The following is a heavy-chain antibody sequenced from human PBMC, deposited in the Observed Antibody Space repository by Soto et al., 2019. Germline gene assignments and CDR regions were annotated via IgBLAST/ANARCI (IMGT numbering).Heavy chain of an antibody. Sequence: GSLRFSFGASGFIFRSYAMGWVRQAPGKGLNWVSSISACGDGTYYADSVKGPFTISRDNSKNTMYLQMTSLRADDTAVYYCADGGRYPYYWGPGTLVTVSS. V-gene: IGHV3-23*01. D-gene: IGHD1-26*01. J-gene: IGHJ4*02. CDR3: ADGGRYPYY. CDR1: GFIFRSYA. CDR2: ISACGDGT.